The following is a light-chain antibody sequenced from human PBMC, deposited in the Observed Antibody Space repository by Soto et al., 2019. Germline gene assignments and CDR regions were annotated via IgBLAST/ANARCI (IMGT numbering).Light chain of an antibody. CDR3: QQYNNWPPYT. CDR2: GAS. CDR1: RSVSSN. J-gene: IGKJ2*01. V-gene: IGKV3-15*01. Sequence: EIVMTQSPATLSVSPGDGTTLSCRSSRSVSSNLAWYQQKPGQAPRLLIYGASTRATGIPARFSGSGSGTEFTLTISSPQSEDFAVYYCQQYNNWPPYTFGQGTKLEIK.